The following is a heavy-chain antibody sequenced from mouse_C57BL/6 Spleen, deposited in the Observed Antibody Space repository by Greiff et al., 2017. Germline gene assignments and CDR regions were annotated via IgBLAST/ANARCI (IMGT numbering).Heavy chain of an antibody. CDR3: AKRSYGSSLYWYFDV. CDR1: GFSLTSYG. CDR2: IWGGGST. D-gene: IGHD1-1*01. Sequence: VKLVESGPGLVAPSQSLSITCTVSGFSLTSYGVDWVRQPPGKGLEWLGVIWGGGSTNYNSALMSRLSISKDNSKSQVFLKMNSLQTDDTAMYYCAKRSYGSSLYWYFDVWGTGTTVTVSS. J-gene: IGHJ1*03. V-gene: IGHV2-9*01.